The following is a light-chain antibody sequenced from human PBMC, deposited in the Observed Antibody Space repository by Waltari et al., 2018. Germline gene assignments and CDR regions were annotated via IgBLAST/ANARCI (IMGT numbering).Light chain of an antibody. CDR1: QSISNL. Sequence: VTITRRASQSISNLLAWYQQKPGKAPKLLIYKASSLESGVPSRFSGSGSGTEFTLTISSLQPDDFATYYCQQYNTYPLTFGGGTKVEIK. J-gene: IGKJ4*01. V-gene: IGKV1-5*03. CDR2: KAS. CDR3: QQYNTYPLT.